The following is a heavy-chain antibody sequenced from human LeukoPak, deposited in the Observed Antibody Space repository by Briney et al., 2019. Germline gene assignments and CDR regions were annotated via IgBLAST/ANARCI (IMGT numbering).Heavy chain of an antibody. J-gene: IGHJ4*02. CDR2: ISYDGSNK. V-gene: IGHV3-30*18. Sequence: ALRLSCAASGVTFSSYGMHWVRQAPGKGLEWGAVISYDGSNKYYADSVKGRFTISRYNSKNTPYLQMNSPRAEDTAVYYCAKASSGWYFDYWDQGTLVTVSS. CDR3: AKASSGWYFDY. D-gene: IGHD6-19*01. CDR1: GVTFSSYG.